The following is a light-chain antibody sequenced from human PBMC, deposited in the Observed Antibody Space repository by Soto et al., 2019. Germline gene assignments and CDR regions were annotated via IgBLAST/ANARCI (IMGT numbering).Light chain of an antibody. CDR3: QKYNSALWT. J-gene: IGKJ1*01. CDR1: QDISNY. CDR2: GAS. V-gene: IGKV1-39*01. Sequence: DIQMTQSPSSLSASVGDRVTITCQASQDISNYLNWYQRKPGEAPKVLIYGASSLQSGVPSRFSGSGSGTEFTLTISNLQPEDVATYYCQKYNSALWTFGQGTKV.